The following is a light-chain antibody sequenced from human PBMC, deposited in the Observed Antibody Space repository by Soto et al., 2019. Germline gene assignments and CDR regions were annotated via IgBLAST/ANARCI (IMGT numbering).Light chain of an antibody. CDR1: QSISSW. V-gene: IGKV1-5*01. Sequence: DIQMTQSPSTLSASVGDRVTITCRASQSISSWLAWYQQKPGKAPKLLIYYASSLESGVPSRFSGSGSGTEFTLTISSLQPDDFATYYCQQYNSYSQLTFGGGTKVDIK. J-gene: IGKJ4*01. CDR3: QQYNSYSQLT. CDR2: YAS.